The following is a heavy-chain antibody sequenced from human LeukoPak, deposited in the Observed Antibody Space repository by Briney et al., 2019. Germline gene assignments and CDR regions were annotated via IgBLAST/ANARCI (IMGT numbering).Heavy chain of an antibody. J-gene: IGHJ4*02. V-gene: IGHV1-18*01. D-gene: IGHD4-17*01. CDR3: ARDDYGDYQRY. CDR1: GYTFSNYG. CDR2: ISAYNGNT. Sequence: GASVKVSCKASGYTFSNYGIRWVRQAPGQGLEWMGWISAYNGNTNYAQKFQGRVTMTTDTSTSTAYMELRSLRVDDTAVYYCARDDYGDYQRYWGQGTLVTVSS.